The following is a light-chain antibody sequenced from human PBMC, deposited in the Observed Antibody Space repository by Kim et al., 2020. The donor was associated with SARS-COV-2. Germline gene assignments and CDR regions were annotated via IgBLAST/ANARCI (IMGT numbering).Light chain of an antibody. J-gene: IGLJ1*01. CDR3: CSFAGTYTYV. CDR1: SSDVGGYDF. Sequence: QSALTQPRSVSGSPGQSVTIFCTGTSSDVGGYDFVSWYQQVPGKVPKVIIYDVNQRPSGVPDRFSGSKSGSTATLTISGLQAEDEADYYCCSFAGTYTYVFGSGTKVTVL. CDR2: DVN. V-gene: IGLV2-11*01.